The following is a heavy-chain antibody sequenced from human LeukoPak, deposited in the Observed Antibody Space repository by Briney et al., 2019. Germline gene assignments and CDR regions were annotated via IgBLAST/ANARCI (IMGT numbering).Heavy chain of an antibody. CDR2: IVVGSGNT. V-gene: IGHV1-58*02. CDR1: GFTFTISA. Sequence: SVTVSCTASGFTFTISAMQWVRQARGQRLEWIGWIVVGSGNTNYAQKFQERVTITRDMSTSTAYMELSSLRSEDTAVYYCAADQGSGWYVWGQGTLVTVSS. D-gene: IGHD6-19*01. CDR3: AADQGSGWYV. J-gene: IGHJ4*02.